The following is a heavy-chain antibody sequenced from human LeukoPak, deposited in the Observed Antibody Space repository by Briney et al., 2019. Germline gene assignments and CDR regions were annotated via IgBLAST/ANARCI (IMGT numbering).Heavy chain of an antibody. Sequence: PGGSLRLSCAASGFTFSSYAMHWVRQAPGKGLEWVAVISYDGSNKYYADSVKSRFTISRDNSKNTLYLQMNSLRAEDTAVYYCASSGSGSYPDYWGQGTLVTVSS. D-gene: IGHD3-10*01. CDR1: GFTFSSYA. CDR3: ASSGSGSYPDY. V-gene: IGHV3-30*04. CDR2: ISYDGSNK. J-gene: IGHJ4*02.